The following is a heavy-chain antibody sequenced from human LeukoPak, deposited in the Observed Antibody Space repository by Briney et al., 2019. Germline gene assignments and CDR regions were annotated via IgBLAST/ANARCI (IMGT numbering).Heavy chain of an antibody. Sequence: SETLSLSCTVSGGSISSYYWSWIRQPPGKGREGIGYIYYSGSTNYNPSLKSRVTFSLDTSKSQFFLDLTSVTAADTAVYYCARSFTDNFYFENWGQGTLVTVSS. J-gene: IGHJ4*02. CDR2: IYYSGST. CDR3: ARSFTDNFYFEN. V-gene: IGHV4-59*08. D-gene: IGHD1-1*01. CDR1: GGSISSYY.